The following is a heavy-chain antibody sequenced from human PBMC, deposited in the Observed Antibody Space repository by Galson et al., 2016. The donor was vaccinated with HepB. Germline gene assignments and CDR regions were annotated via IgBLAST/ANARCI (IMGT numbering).Heavy chain of an antibody. CDR3: ARGTGQVNY. D-gene: IGHD1-14*01. Sequence: QSGAEVKKPGESLKISCKAAGYTFTTFAINWVRQAPGQGLEWMGLITTYSDNTNYAQKFQGRVTMTTDTSTGTAYMELRGLRSDDTAVYYCARGTGQVNYWGQGTLVTVSS. V-gene: IGHV1-18*01. CDR1: GYTFTTFA. CDR2: ITTYSDNT. J-gene: IGHJ4*02.